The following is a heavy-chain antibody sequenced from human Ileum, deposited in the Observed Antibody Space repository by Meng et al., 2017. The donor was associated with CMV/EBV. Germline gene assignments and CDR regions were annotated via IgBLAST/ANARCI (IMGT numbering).Heavy chain of an antibody. CDR2: LYTTGTI. V-gene: IGHV4-4*07. J-gene: IGHJ5*02. CDR3: ATEYSASPGWFDP. D-gene: IGHD5-12*01. Sequence: QLQLRDAGPGPVKPSEPLSLTCTVSSDSLSNYSWHWIRQSAGKGLEWIGRLYTTGTINYNPSLMSRLTMSLDTSKNQFSLRLTSVTDADTGVYYCATEYSASPGWFDPWGQGILVTVSS. CDR1: SDSLSNYS.